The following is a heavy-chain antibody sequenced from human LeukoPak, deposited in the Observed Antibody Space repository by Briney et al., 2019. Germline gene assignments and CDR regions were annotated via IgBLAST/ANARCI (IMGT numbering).Heavy chain of an antibody. CDR1: GGTFSSYA. CDR3: ASTMGATYYFDY. J-gene: IGHJ4*02. D-gene: IGHD1-26*01. CDR2: IIPIFGTA. Sequence: GASVKVSCKASGGTFSSYAISWVRQAPGQGLEWMGGIIPIFGTANYAQKFQGRVTITADESTSTAYMELSSLRSEDTAVYYCASTMGATYYFDYWGQGTVVTVSS. V-gene: IGHV1-69*13.